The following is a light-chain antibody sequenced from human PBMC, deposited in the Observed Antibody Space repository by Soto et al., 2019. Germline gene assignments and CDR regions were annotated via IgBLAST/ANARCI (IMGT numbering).Light chain of an antibody. CDR3: QQRRNWLLS. CDR1: QSIRSF. Sequence: VVLTQSPATLSLSPGERATLSCRASQSIRSFLAWYQQKPGQAPRLLIYGASNRATGIPARFSGSGSGTDFTLTISSLEPEDFAVYYCQQRRNWLLSFGGGTKVEIK. CDR2: GAS. V-gene: IGKV3-11*01. J-gene: IGKJ4*01.